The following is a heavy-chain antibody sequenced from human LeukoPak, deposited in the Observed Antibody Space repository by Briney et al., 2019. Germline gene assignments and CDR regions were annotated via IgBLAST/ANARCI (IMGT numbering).Heavy chain of an antibody. CDR1: GFAFSTYA. CDR2: IYSGGST. CDR3: ARVVGSGLTDY. D-gene: IGHD2-15*01. Sequence: GGSLRLSCAASGFAFSTYAMSWVRQAPGKGLEWVSVIYSGGSTYYADSVRGRFTISRDNSKNTLYLQMNSLRAEDTAVYYCARVVGSGLTDYWGQGTLVTVSS. J-gene: IGHJ4*02. V-gene: IGHV3-53*01.